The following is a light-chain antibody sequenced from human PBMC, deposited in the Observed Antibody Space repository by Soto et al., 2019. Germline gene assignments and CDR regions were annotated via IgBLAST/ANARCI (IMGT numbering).Light chain of an antibody. Sequence: QPVLTQSPSASASLGASVKLTCTLSSGHSSYAIAWYQQQPERGPRFLMKVKSDGSHNKGDGIPDRFSGSSSGAERHLTISSLQSEDEGDYYCQAWGTSAVSGGGTQLTVL. CDR3: QAWGTSAV. J-gene: IGLJ7*01. CDR1: SGHSSYA. V-gene: IGLV4-69*01. CDR2: VKSDGSH.